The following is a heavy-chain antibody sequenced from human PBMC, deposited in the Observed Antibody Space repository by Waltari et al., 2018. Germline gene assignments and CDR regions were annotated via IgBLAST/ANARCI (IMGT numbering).Heavy chain of an antibody. CDR3: ARGGEYQLPFLRY. Sequence: QVQLVQSGAEVKKPGSSVKVSCKASGGTFSSYAISWVRQAPGQGLEWMGGINPILGTANDAQKFQGRGTSTADESTSTAYMELSSLRSEDTAVYYCARGGEYQLPFLRYWGQGTLVTVSS. CDR2: INPILGTA. J-gene: IGHJ4*02. CDR1: GGTFSSYA. D-gene: IGHD2-2*01. V-gene: IGHV1-69*01.